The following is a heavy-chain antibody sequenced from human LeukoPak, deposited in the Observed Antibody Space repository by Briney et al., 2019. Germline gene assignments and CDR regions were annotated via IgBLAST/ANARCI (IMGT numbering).Heavy chain of an antibody. CDR2: IYTSGST. CDR3: ARGTSGYDPVRHYYYGVDV. CDR1: GGSISSSSYY. Sequence: SETLSLTCTVSGGSISSSSYYWGWIRQPPGKGLEWIGRIYTSGSTNYNPSLKSRVTMSVDTSKNQFSLKLSSVTAADTAVYYCARGTSGYDPVRHYYYGVDVWGQGTTVTVSS. J-gene: IGHJ6*02. D-gene: IGHD5-12*01. V-gene: IGHV4-61*05.